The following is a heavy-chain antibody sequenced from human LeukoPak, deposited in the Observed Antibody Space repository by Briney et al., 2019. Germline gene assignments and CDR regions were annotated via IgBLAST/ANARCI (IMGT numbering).Heavy chain of an antibody. V-gene: IGHV3-23*01. J-gene: IGHJ4*02. CDR2: ISGSGGST. CDR1: GFTFSSYA. CDR3: AKYGSGTYYTGLN. D-gene: IGHD3-10*01. Sequence: GGSLRLSCAASGFTFSSYAMSWVRRAPGKGLEWVSAISGSGGSTNYADSVKGRFTISRDNSKNTLFLQMNSLRAEDTAVYYCAKYGSGTYYTGLNWGQGTLVTVSS.